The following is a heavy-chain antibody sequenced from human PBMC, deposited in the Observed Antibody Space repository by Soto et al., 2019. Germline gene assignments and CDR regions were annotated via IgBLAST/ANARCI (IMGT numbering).Heavy chain of an antibody. CDR2: ITGSGGRA. CDR1: ELNIINLV. J-gene: IGHJ6*02. Sequence: HPYTVSELNIINLVMSWISQIPGKGLHWVSGITGSGGRAYYADSVKGRFTISRDNSRNTLYLQMSRLGAEDTAMYHCAVHIGQNYYVLAFLVQGTTVTV. V-gene: IGHV3-23*01. CDR3: AVHIGQNYYVLAF.